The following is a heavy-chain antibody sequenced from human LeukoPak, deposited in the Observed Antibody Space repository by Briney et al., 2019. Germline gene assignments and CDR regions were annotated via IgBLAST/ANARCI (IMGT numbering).Heavy chain of an antibody. D-gene: IGHD1-26*01. CDR3: ASPLKLYYYYGMDV. Sequence: GGSLRLSCAASGFTVSSNYMIWVRQAPGKGLEGVSLIYSGGSTYYADSVKGRFTISRDNSKNTLYLQMNSLRAEDTAMYYCASPLKLYYYYGMDVWGQGTTVTVSS. V-gene: IGHV3-53*01. J-gene: IGHJ6*02. CDR2: IYSGGST. CDR1: GFTVSSNY.